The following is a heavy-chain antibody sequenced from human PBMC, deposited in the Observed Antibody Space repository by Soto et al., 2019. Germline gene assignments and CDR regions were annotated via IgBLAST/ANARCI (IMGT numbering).Heavy chain of an antibody. CDR1: GASVSSGDYY. CDR2: IYNFGGS. Sequence: SETLSLTCTVSGASVSSGDYYWSCIRQPPGKGLEWIGYIYNFGGSYYNPSLKGRLTISIDTSKSQFSLKLNSVTVADTAIYYCVGTGTTDDYWGRGTLVTVSS. J-gene: IGHJ4*02. V-gene: IGHV4-30-4*01. D-gene: IGHD4-17*01. CDR3: VGTGTTDDY.